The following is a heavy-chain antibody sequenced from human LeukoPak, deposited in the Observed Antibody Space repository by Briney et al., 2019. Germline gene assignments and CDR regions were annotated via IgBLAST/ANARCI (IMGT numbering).Heavy chain of an antibody. CDR1: GGTFSSYA. J-gene: IGHJ4*02. D-gene: IGHD1-14*01. CDR2: IIPIFGTA. V-gene: IGHV1-69*05. Sequence: SVKVSCKASGGTFSSYAISWVRQAPGQGLEWMGGIIPIFGTANYARKFQGRVTITTDESTSTAYMELSSLRSEDTAVYYCAGGTSDNRHFDYWGQGTLVTVSS. CDR3: AGGTSDNRHFDY.